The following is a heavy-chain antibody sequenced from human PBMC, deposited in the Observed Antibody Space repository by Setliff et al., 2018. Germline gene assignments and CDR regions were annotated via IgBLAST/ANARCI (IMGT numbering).Heavy chain of an antibody. V-gene: IGHV1-18*01. CDR3: ARGPPDFVVVPAAAKFDY. Sequence: GASVKVSCKASGYPFISYDINWVRQAPGQGLEWMGWNSVYAREFQGRVTMTIDTPTSTAYMELRSLRSDDTAVYYCARGPPDFVVVPAAAKFDYWGPGTLVTVSS. CDR1: GYPFISYD. CDR2: NSV. J-gene: IGHJ4*02. D-gene: IGHD2-2*01.